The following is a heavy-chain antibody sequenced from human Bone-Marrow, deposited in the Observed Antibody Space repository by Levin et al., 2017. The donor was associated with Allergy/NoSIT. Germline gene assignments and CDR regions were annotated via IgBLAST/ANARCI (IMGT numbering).Heavy chain of an antibody. CDR2: IRGSDGHT. Sequence: GGSLRLSCAASGFTFSTYAMSWVRQAPGKGLEWVSAIRGSDGHTYYADSVKGRFTISRDNSKNTLYLQMNSLRVEDTAVYYCARGLEYSGLPWGQGTLVTVSS. CDR3: ARGLEYSGLP. CDR1: GFTFSTYA. J-gene: IGHJ5*02. V-gene: IGHV3-23*01. D-gene: IGHD5-12*01.